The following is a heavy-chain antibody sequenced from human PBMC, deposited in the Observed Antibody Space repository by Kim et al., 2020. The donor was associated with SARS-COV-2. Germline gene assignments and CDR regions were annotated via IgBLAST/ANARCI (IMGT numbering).Heavy chain of an antibody. V-gene: IGHV3-33*01. CDR2: IWYDGSNK. CDR3: ARGTYCGNWYYCDY. CDR1: GFTFSNYD. D-gene: IGHD2-21*01. J-gene: IGHJ4*02. Sequence: GGSLRLSCAASGFTFSNYDMHWVRQAPGKGLEWVAVIWYDGSNKYYADSVKGRFTISRDNSKNTLYLQMNSLRAEDTAVYYCARGTYCGNWYYCDYWGQ.